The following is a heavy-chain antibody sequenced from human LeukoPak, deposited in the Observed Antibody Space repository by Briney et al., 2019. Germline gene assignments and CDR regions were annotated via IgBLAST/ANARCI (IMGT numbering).Heavy chain of an antibody. J-gene: IGHJ3*02. CDR1: GGSISTYY. D-gene: IGHD2-2*01. Sequence: KSSETLSLTCTVSGGSISTYYWSWIRQPAGKGLEWIGRIYTSGSTNYNPSLKSRVTISVDTSKNQFSLKLSSVTAADTAVYYCAREYQLLSRDDAFDIWGQGTMVTVSS. CDR2: IYTSGST. V-gene: IGHV4-4*07. CDR3: AREYQLLSRDDAFDI.